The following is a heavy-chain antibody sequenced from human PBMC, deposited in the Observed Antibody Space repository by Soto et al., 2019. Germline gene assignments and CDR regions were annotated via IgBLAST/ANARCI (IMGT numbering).Heavy chain of an antibody. CDR3: ARGGLRELDQPLYGCLPQNF. J-gene: IGHJ4*02. D-gene: IGHD5-12*01. CDR2: INPSGGST. CDR1: GYTFTSYY. Sequence: ASVKVSCKASGYTFTSYYMHWVRQAPGXGLEWRGIINPSGGSTSYAQKFQGRVTMTRDTSTSTVYMELSSLRSEDTAVYYCARGGLRELDQPLYGCLPQNFWGQGTLDIVSS. V-gene: IGHV1-46*01.